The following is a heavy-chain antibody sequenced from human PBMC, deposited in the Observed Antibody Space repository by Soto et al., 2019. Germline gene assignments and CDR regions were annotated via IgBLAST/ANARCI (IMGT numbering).Heavy chain of an antibody. CDR2: IWYDGSNK. J-gene: IGHJ6*02. CDR3: AREAVVVVAATRRYYYGMDV. Sequence: GGSLRLSCAASGFTFSSYGMHWVRQAPGKGLEWVAVIWYDGSNKYYADSVKGRFTISRDNSKNTLYLQMNSLRAEDTAVYYCAREAVVVVAATRRYYYGMDVWGQGTTVTVSS. CDR1: GFTFSSYG. D-gene: IGHD2-15*01. V-gene: IGHV3-33*01.